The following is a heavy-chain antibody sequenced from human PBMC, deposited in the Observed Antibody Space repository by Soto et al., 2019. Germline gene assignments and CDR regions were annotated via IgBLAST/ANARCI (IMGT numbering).Heavy chain of an antibody. D-gene: IGHD1-26*01. Sequence: QVQLVESGGGLVKPGGSLRLSCAASGFTFSDYHMSWIRQAPGKGLEWVSYISSSGSNVYYADSVKGRFTISRDNAKNSLYPQMTSLRVEDTAVYYCARRIVGTPGHAMDGWGQGTTVTVSS. CDR3: ARRIVGTPGHAMDG. CDR2: ISSSGSNV. V-gene: IGHV3-11*01. J-gene: IGHJ6*01. CDR1: GFTFSDYH.